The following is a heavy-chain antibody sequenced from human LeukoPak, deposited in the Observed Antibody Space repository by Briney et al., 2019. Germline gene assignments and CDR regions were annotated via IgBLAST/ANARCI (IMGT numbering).Heavy chain of an antibody. D-gene: IGHD3-16*01. Sequence: GGSLRLDCAAYGFTFSSYSMNWVRQAPGKGLEWVSSISSSSSYIYYADSVKGRFTISRDNAKNSLYLQMNSLRAEDTAVYYCARPMRGFAFDIWGQGTMVTVSS. CDR1: GFTFSSYS. V-gene: IGHV3-21*01. CDR2: ISSSSSYI. J-gene: IGHJ3*02. CDR3: ARPMRGFAFDI.